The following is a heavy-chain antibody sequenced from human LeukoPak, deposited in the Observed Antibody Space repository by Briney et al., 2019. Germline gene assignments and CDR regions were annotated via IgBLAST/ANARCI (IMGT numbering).Heavy chain of an antibody. V-gene: IGHV3-7*01. Sequence: GGSLRLSCAASGFTFSSYSMNWVRQAPGKGLEWVANIKQDGSEENYVDSVKGRFTISRDNAKKSLYLQKNSLRAEDTAVYYCARNHYYDDSRGQNWFDPWGQGTLVTVSS. J-gene: IGHJ5*02. CDR3: ARNHYYDDSRGQNWFDP. D-gene: IGHD3-22*01. CDR2: IKQDGSEE. CDR1: GFTFSSYS.